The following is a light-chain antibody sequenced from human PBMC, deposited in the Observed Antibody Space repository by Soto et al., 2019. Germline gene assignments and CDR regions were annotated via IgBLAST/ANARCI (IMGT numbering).Light chain of an antibody. CDR1: QTIDVY. Sequence: DIQMTQSPSSLSASVGDRVAITCRASQTIDVYLNWYLQKPGRAPQLLIYAASKLQSGVPSRFSGSGSVTDFTLTISSLQADDSATYFCQQSYMTPRTFGQGTKVEI. CDR2: AAS. CDR3: QQSYMTPRT. J-gene: IGKJ1*01. V-gene: IGKV1-39*01.